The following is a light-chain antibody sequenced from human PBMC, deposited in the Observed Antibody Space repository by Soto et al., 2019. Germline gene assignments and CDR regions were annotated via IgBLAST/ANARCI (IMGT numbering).Light chain of an antibody. V-gene: IGKV3-20*01. CDR3: QQYGSSLMYT. Sequence: EIVLTQSPGTLSLSPGERATLSCRASQSVSSSYLAWYQQEPGQAPRLLIYGASSRATGIPDRFSGSGSGTDFTLTISILEPEDFAVYYCQQYGSSLMYTFGQGTKLEIK. CDR2: GAS. J-gene: IGKJ2*01. CDR1: QSVSSSY.